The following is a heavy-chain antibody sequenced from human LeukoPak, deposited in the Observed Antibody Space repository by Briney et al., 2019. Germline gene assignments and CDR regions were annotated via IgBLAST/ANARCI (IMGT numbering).Heavy chain of an antibody. V-gene: IGHV1-46*01. CDR1: GYTFTSYY. Sequence: ASVKVSCKASGYTFTSYYMHWVRQAPGQGLEWMGITNPSGGSTSYAQKFQGRVTMTRDTSTSTVYMELSSLRSEDTAVYYCARGGLRFLEWLLHYYYYGMDVWGQGTTVTVSS. CDR3: ARGGLRFLEWLLHYYYYGMDV. D-gene: IGHD3-3*01. CDR2: TNPSGGST. J-gene: IGHJ6*02.